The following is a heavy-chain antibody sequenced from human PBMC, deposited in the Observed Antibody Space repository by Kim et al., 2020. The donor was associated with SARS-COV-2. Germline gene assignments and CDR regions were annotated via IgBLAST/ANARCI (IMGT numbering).Heavy chain of an antibody. CDR2: TYYRSKWYN. CDR3: ARGRKQLGNYYYYGMDV. CDR1: GDSVSSNSAA. Sequence: SQTLSLTCAISGDSVSSNSAAWNWIRQSSSRGLEWLGRTYYRSKWYNDYAVSVKSRITINPDTSKNQFSLQLNSVTPEDTAVYYCARGRKQLGNYYYYGMDVWGQGTTVTVSS. D-gene: IGHD6-6*01. J-gene: IGHJ6*02. V-gene: IGHV6-1*01.